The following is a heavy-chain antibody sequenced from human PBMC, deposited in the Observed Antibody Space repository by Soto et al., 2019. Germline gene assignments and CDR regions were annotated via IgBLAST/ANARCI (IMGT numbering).Heavy chain of an antibody. CDR1: GVPVSSNY. J-gene: IGHJ4*02. D-gene: IGHD1-26*01. CDR3: ARRLISGYFDY. Sequence: GGSLSLSCAASGVPVSSNYMSWVRQAPEKGLEWVSVIGSGGSTYYADSVKGRFTISRDNSKNTLYLQMNSLRAEDTAVYYCARRLISGYFDYWGQGTLVTVSS. CDR2: IGSGGST. V-gene: IGHV3-66*04.